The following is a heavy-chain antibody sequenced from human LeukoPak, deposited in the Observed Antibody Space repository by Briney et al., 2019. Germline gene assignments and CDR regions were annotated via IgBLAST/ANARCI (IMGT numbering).Heavy chain of an antibody. J-gene: IGHJ6*04. Sequence: PGGSLRLSCAASGFTFSSYSMNWVRQAPGKGLEWVSSISSSSSYIYYADSVKGRFTISRDNAKSSLYLQMNGLRAEDTAVYYCARGYSSSPLGRLDVWGKGTTVTVSS. V-gene: IGHV3-21*01. CDR3: ARGYSSSPLGRLDV. CDR2: ISSSSSYI. D-gene: IGHD6-6*01. CDR1: GFTFSSYS.